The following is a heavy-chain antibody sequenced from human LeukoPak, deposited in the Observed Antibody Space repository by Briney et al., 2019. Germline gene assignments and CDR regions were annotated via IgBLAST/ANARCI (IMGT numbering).Heavy chain of an antibody. CDR2: IYYSGST. CDR3: ARPIGRVSSGYYWYFDL. CDR1: GGSISSYY. J-gene: IGHJ2*01. V-gene: IGHV4-59*08. D-gene: IGHD3-22*01. Sequence: PSQTLSLTCPVSGGSISSYYCSWIRQPPGEGLEWIGYIYYSGSTNYNPSLKSRVIISVDTSKNQFSLKLSSVTAADTAVYYCARPIGRVSSGYYWYFDLWGRGTLVTVSS.